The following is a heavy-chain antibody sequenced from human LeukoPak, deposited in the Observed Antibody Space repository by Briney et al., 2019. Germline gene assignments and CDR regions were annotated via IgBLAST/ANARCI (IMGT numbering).Heavy chain of an antibody. CDR3: ARGSRVLRYFDWLSSGAFDI. CDR2: INHSGST. V-gene: IGHV4-34*01. D-gene: IGHD3-9*01. CDR1: GGPFSGYY. Sequence: SETLSLTCAVYGGPFSGYYWSWIRQPPGKGLEWIGEINHSGSTNYNPSLKSRVTISVDTSKNQFSLKLSSVTAADTAVYYCARGSRVLRYFDWLSSGAFDIWGQGTMVTVSS. J-gene: IGHJ3*02.